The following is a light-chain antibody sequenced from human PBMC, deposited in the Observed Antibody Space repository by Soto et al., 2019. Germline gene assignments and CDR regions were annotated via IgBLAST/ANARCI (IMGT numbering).Light chain of an antibody. J-gene: IGKJ1*01. CDR1: QSISSK. V-gene: IGKV1-39*01. CDR3: QQSYRSPPT. CDR2: DAS. Sequence: DIQMTQSPSSLSASVGDRVTITCRASQSISSKLNWYQQRPGKVPNLLIYDASSLQSGVPSRFSGSGSGTDFILTISSLQPEDFATYYCQQSYRSPPTFGQGTKVEIK.